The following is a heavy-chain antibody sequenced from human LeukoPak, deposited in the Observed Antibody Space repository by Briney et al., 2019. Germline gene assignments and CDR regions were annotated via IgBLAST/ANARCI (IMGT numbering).Heavy chain of an antibody. D-gene: IGHD5-24*01. CDR1: GFTFSSYS. CDR2: IRFTGSYI. CDR3: ATAGPRRDGYNCAY. Sequence: GGCLRLSWAASGFTFSSYSINWVRQAPGRGVEWGSSIRFTGSYIYYADSVKGRFTISRDDAKNLLSLQMISLRVEDTAVYYCATAGPRRDGYNCAYWGQGTLVTVSS. V-gene: IGHV3-21*01. J-gene: IGHJ4*02.